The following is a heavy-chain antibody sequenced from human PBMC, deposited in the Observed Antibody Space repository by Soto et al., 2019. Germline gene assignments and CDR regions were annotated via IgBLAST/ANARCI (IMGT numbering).Heavy chain of an antibody. Sequence: EAQLVESGGGLVQPGGSLRVSCAASGFTFSSYWMHWVRQAPGKGLVWVSRINSDGSSTSYADSVKGRFTISRDNAKNTLYLQMNSLRAEDTAVYYCARVYPTFIYHDAFDIWGQGTMVTVSS. V-gene: IGHV3-74*01. D-gene: IGHD2-2*02. J-gene: IGHJ3*02. CDR1: GFTFSSYW. CDR3: ARVYPTFIYHDAFDI. CDR2: INSDGSST.